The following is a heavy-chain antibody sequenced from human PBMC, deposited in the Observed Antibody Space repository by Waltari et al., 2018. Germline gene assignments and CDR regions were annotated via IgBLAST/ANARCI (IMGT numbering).Heavy chain of an antibody. J-gene: IGHJ4*02. Sequence: QVQLVQSGAEVKKPGASVKVSCKASGYTFTGYYMHGVRQAPGQGLEWMGRINPNSGGTNYAQKFQGRVTMTRDTSISTAYMELSRLRSDDTAVYYCARIPPSWTPPFDYWGQGTLVTVSS. CDR2: INPNSGGT. D-gene: IGHD1-1*01. CDR1: GYTFTGYY. V-gene: IGHV1-2*06. CDR3: ARIPPSWTPPFDY.